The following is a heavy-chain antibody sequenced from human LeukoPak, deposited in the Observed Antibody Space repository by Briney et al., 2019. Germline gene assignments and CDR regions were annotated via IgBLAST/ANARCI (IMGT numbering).Heavy chain of an antibody. CDR3: ARVSSGGSCYSGCWFDP. D-gene: IGHD2-15*01. V-gene: IGHV4-59*01. CDR2: IYYSGST. Sequence: TSETLSLTCTVSGGSISSYYWSWIRQPPGKGLEWIGYIYYSGSTNYNPSLKSRVTISVDTSKNQFSLKLSSVTAADTAVYYCARVSSGGSCYSGCWFDPWGQGTLVTVSS. J-gene: IGHJ5*02. CDR1: GGSISSYY.